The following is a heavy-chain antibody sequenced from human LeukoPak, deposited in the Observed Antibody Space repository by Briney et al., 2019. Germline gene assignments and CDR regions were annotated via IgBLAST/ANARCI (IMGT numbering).Heavy chain of an antibody. V-gene: IGHV4-39*01. CDR2: IFHGGNT. CDR3: ASDSSGWYSRFDY. D-gene: IGHD6-19*01. J-gene: IGHJ4*02. CDR1: GDSITSSAFY. Sequence: PSETLSLTCTVSGDSITSSAFYWGWIRQAPGKGLEWIGNIFHGGNTHYNPSLKSRVSISVDRSKNQVSLNLSSVTAADTALYYCASDSSGWYSRFDYWGQGTLVTVSS.